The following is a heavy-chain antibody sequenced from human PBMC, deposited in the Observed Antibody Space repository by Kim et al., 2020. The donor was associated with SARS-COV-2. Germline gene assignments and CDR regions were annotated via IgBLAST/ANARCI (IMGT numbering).Heavy chain of an antibody. CDR2: ISGSGVNT. CDR1: GFSFSDYD. D-gene: IGHD2-15*01. Sequence: GGSLRLSCAASGFSFSDYDMSWVRQAPGKGLEWLSYISGSGVNTIYADSVKGRFTISRDNSKKTLYLQMNSLRAEDTAVYSCARVGSPVAAGIVDCWGRGTLVTVSS. V-gene: IGHV3-11*05. J-gene: IGHJ4*02. CDR3: ARVGSPVAAGIVDC.